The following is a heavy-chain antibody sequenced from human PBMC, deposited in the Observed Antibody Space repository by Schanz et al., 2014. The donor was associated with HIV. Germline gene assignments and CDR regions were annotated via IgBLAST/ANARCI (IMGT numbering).Heavy chain of an antibody. CDR2: ISYDGTDK. D-gene: IGHD3-9*01. CDR1: GFSFSTYG. V-gene: IGHV3-30*18. CDR3: AKDSTYDILAGYYKGGNWFDP. J-gene: IGHJ5*02. Sequence: VQLVESGGGLVQPGGSLRLSCAASGFSFSTYGMHWVRQAPGKGLEWVAVISYDGTDKYYADSVKGRFTISRDNSKNALYLQMNSLRAEDTAVYYCAKDSTYDILAGYYKGGNWFDPWGQGTLVTVSS.